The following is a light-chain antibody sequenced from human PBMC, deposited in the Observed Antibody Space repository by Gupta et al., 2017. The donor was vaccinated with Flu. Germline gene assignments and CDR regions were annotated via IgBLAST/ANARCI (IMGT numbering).Light chain of an antibody. CDR2: AAS. J-gene: IGKJ4*01. CDR1: QSISSY. V-gene: IGKV1-39*01. CDR3: QQRDSTPQT. Sequence: DIQMTQFPSSLSASVGDRVTITCRASQSISSYLNWYQQKPGKAPKLLIYAASRLQSGVPSRFSGSGSGTDFTLTISRLQPEDFATYYCQQRDSTPQTFGGGTKVEIK.